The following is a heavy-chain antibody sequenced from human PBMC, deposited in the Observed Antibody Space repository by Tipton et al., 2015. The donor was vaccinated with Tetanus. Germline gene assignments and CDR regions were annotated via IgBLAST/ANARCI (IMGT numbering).Heavy chain of an antibody. Sequence: QFGAEVKKPGASVKVSCKASGDTFTAYYMHWMRQAPGQGLEWMGRINPKSGGTIYAQKFQDRVTMTRDTSISTIYMELSSLRSDDTVVYFCAREAYSGTYYFDYWGQGTLVTVSS. CDR2: INPKSGGT. J-gene: IGHJ4*02. CDR3: AREAYSGTYYFDY. CDR1: GDTFTAYY. D-gene: IGHD1-26*01. V-gene: IGHV1-2*05.